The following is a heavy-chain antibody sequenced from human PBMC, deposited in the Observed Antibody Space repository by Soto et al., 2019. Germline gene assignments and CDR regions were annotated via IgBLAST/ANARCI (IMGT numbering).Heavy chain of an antibody. CDR1: GGSFSGYY. Sequence: SETLSLTCAVYGGSFSGYYWSWIRQPPGKGLEWIGEINHSGSTNYNPSLKSRVTISVDTSKNQFSLKLSSVTAADTAVYYCARGADYYDSSGYPSVEPRHNWFDPWGQGTLGTVSP. CDR3: ARGADYYDSSGYPSVEPRHNWFDP. CDR2: INHSGST. J-gene: IGHJ5*02. V-gene: IGHV4-34*01. D-gene: IGHD3-22*01.